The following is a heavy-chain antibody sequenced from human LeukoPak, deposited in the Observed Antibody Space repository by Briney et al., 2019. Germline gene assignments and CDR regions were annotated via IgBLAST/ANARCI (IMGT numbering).Heavy chain of an antibody. CDR3: AREKGRIVGANDAFDI. CDR1: GYTFTSYG. J-gene: IGHJ3*02. V-gene: IGHV1-18*01. CDR2: ISAYNGNT. Sequence: ASVKVSCKASGYTFTSYGISWVRQAPGQGLEWMGWISAYNGNTNYGQKLQGRVTMTTDTSTSTAYMELRSLRSDDTAVYYCAREKGRIVGANDAFDIWGQGTMVTVSS. D-gene: IGHD1-26*01.